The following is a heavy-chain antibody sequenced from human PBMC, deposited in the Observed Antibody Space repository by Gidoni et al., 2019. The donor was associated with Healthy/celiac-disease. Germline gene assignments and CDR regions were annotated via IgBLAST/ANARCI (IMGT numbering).Heavy chain of an antibody. J-gene: IGHJ6*02. CDR1: GGSISSSNW. CDR3: ARDRRGLRVTTLTYYYGMDV. D-gene: IGHD4-4*01. V-gene: IGHV4-4*02. Sequence: VQLQESGPGLVKPSGTLSLTCAVSGGSISSSNWWRWVRQPPGKGLEWIGEIYHSGSTNYNPSLKSRVTISVDKSKNQFSLKLSSVTAADTAVYYCARDRRGLRVTTLTYYYGMDVWGQGTTVTVSS. CDR2: IYHSGST.